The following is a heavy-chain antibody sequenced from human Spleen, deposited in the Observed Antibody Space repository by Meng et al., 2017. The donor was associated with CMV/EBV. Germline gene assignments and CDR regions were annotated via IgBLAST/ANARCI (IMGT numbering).Heavy chain of an antibody. CDR2: IYGGDRST. Sequence: GESLKISCAASGFTFNNYAMSWVRQAPGKGLEWVSVIYGGDRSTVYADSVEGRFAISRDNSKNTLYLQMNSLRVEDTAVYYCARNPQFKYYFDDWGQGTLVTVSS. J-gene: IGHJ4*02. CDR3: ARNPQFKYYFDD. CDR1: GFTFNNYA. V-gene: IGHV3-23*03.